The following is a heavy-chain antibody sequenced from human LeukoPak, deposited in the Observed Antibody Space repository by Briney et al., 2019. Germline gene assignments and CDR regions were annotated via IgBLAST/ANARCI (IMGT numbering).Heavy chain of an antibody. Sequence: SQTLSLTCTVPGDSISSGDHYWSWIRQPPGKGLEWIGYISYSGTTYYSASLKSRVTISVDTSANQFSLKLVSVTAADTAVYCCGREDSSHFWDYLGQGALVTVSS. CDR1: GDSISSGDHY. CDR3: GREDSSHFWDY. CDR2: ISYSGTT. J-gene: IGHJ4*02. V-gene: IGHV4-30-4*01. D-gene: IGHD2-15*01.